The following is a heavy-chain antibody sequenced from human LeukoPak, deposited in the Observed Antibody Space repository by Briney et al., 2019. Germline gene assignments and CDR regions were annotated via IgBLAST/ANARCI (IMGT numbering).Heavy chain of an antibody. CDR1: GFTFSAYG. Sequence: GSLRLSCAASGFTFSAYGMHWVRQAPGKGLEWVAVISYDGSNKYYADSVKGRFTIPRDNSKNTLYLQMNSLRAEDTAVYYCARVGGYSYGYDYWGQGTLVTASS. D-gene: IGHD5-18*01. J-gene: IGHJ4*02. V-gene: IGHV3-30*03. CDR2: ISYDGSNK. CDR3: ARVGGYSYGYDY.